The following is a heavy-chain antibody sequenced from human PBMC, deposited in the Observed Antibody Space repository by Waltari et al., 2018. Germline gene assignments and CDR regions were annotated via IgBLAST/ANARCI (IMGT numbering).Heavy chain of an antibody. V-gene: IGHV1-69*05. J-gene: IGHJ4*02. Sequence: QVQLVQSGDELLKPGSSVKVSCMASGAPFSCYAISWVRQAPAQGLEWMGGIIPIFGTANYAQKFQGRGKITTDESTSTAYMELSSLRSEDTAVYYCARSGDYSNYGACYFDYWGQGTLVTVSS. CDR3: ARSGDYSNYGACYFDY. D-gene: IGHD4-4*01. CDR2: IIPIFGTA. CDR1: GAPFSCYA.